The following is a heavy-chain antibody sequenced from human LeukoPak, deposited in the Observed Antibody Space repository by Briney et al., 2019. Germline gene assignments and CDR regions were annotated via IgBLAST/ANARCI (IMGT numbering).Heavy chain of an antibody. V-gene: IGHV4-39*07. J-gene: IGHJ4*02. CDR3: ARVESGVEMATSMTLFDY. Sequence: SETLSLTCTVSGGSISSSSYYWGWIRQPPGKGLEWIGSIYYSGSTYYNPSLKSRVTISVDTSKNQFSLKLSSVTAADTAVYYCARVESGVEMATSMTLFDYWGQGALVTVSS. CDR2: IYYSGST. CDR1: GGSISSSSYY. D-gene: IGHD5-24*01.